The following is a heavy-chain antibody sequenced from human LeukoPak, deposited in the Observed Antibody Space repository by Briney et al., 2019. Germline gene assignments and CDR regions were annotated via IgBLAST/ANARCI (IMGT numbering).Heavy chain of an antibody. D-gene: IGHD4-11*01. CDR2: IYYSGTT. CDR1: GGSINSSSYY. V-gene: IGHV4-39*07. J-gene: IGHJ6*03. Sequence: SETLSLTCTVSGGSINSSSYYWGWIRQPPGKGLEWIGSIYYSGTTYYNPSLKSRVTISVDTSKNQFSLKLSSVTAADTAVYYCARVRGYSNYPYYYYMDVWGKGTTVTVSS. CDR3: ARVRGYSNYPYYYYMDV.